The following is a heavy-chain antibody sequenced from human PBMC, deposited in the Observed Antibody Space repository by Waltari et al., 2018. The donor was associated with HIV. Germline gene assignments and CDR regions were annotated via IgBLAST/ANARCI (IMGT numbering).Heavy chain of an antibody. J-gene: IGHJ4*02. Sequence: EVQLVESGGDLVKPGESLRLSWAVSGFTFSSYSMNWVRQAPGKGLEWVSSISSSSTYIYYADSVKGRFSISRDNAKSSLFLQLTSLRADDTAVYFCATDVARGRFDYWGQGTPVTVSS. D-gene: IGHD2-15*01. V-gene: IGHV3-21*01. CDR3: ATDVARGRFDY. CDR1: GFTFSSYS. CDR2: ISSSSTYI.